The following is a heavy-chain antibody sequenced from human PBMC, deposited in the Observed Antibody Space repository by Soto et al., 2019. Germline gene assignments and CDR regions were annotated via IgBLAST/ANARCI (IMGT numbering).Heavy chain of an antibody. J-gene: IGHJ4*02. CDR2: ISWNSGSI. V-gene: IGHV3-9*01. CDR3: AKDIKQWLVLNYFDY. CDR1: GFTFDDYA. Sequence: GGSLRLSCAASGFTFDDYAMHWVRQAPGKGLEWVSGISWNSGSIGYADSVKGRFTISRDNAKNSLYLQMNSLRAEDTALYYCAKDIKQWLVLNYFDYWGQGTLVTVSS. D-gene: IGHD6-19*01.